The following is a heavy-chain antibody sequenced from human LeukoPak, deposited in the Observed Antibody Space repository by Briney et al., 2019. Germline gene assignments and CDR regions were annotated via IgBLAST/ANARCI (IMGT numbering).Heavy chain of an antibody. V-gene: IGHV3-23*01. D-gene: IGHD3-16*01. Sequence: GGSLRLSCAASGLSFSSFAMSWVRQGPAGGLEWVSSMRGNGEKFFADSVKTRFTLSSDSSRNTVYFQLNNLRVEDTAIYYCARASWVSSTDAVRWGQGTLVTVSS. CDR3: ARASWVSSTDAVR. J-gene: IGHJ4*02. CDR1: GLSFSSFA. CDR2: MRGNGEK.